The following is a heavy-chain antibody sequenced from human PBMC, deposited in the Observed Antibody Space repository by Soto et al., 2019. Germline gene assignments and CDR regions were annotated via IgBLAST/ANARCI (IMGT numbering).Heavy chain of an antibody. CDR2: IFYTGTT. Sequence: ASETQSLTCSVSGGSIKYNSCHWGWIRQPPGQGLEWIGSIFYTGTTFYNPSLESRVTMSVDTSKNSFSLHLTSVTAADTAVYFCARLVVVAPVANVWGQGTLVTVPS. J-gene: IGHJ4*02. CDR3: ARLVVVAPVANV. V-gene: IGHV4-39*02. D-gene: IGHD2-2*01. CDR1: GGSIKYNSCH.